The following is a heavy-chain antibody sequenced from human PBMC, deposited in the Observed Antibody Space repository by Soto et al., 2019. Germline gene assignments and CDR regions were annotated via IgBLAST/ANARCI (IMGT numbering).Heavy chain of an antibody. J-gene: IGHJ4*02. CDR3: AKVDASRGYSFDY. V-gene: IGHV3-72*01. Sequence: GGSLRLSCAASGFTFSDHYMDWVRQAPGKGLEWVGRTRNKANSYTTEYAASVKGRFTISRDDSKNSLYLQMNSLKTEDTAVYYCAKVDASRGYSFDYWGQGTLVTVSS. CDR2: TRNKANSYTT. D-gene: IGHD3-22*01. CDR1: GFTFSDHY.